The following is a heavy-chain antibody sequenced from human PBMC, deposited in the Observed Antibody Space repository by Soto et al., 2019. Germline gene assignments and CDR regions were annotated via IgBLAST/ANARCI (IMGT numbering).Heavy chain of an antibody. Sequence: GASVKVSCKASGYTFTSYDINWVRQATGQGLEWMGWMNPNSGNTGYAQKLQGRVTMTTDTSTSTAYMELRSLRSDDTAVYYCARGEDYGDYVHDYWGQGTLVTVSS. D-gene: IGHD4-17*01. CDR2: MNPNSGNT. CDR1: GYTFTSYD. J-gene: IGHJ4*02. V-gene: IGHV1-8*01. CDR3: ARGEDYGDYVHDY.